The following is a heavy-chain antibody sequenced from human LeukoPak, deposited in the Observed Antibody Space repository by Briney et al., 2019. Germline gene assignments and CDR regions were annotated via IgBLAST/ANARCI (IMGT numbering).Heavy chain of an antibody. D-gene: IGHD4-17*01. V-gene: IGHV3-23*01. CDR3: ASTGYGVHDY. CDR1: GLTFSQYA. J-gene: IGHJ4*02. CDR2: INFGDGNT. Sequence: PGGSLRLSCAASGLTFSQYAMSRVRQAPGKGLEWISFINFGDGNTHYADSVKGRFTISRDNPKNTLYLQMNSLRAEDTAAYYCASTGYGVHDYWGQGTLVTVSS.